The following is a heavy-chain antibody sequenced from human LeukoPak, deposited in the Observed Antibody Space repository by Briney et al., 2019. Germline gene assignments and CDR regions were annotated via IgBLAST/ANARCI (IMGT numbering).Heavy chain of an antibody. CDR1: GYTFTSYY. J-gene: IGHJ4*02. CDR3: ARDSPEGYYFDY. V-gene: IGHV1-46*01. CDR2: INPSGGST. Sequence: ASVKVSCKASGYTFTSYYMHWVRQAPGQGLEWMGIINPSGGSTSYAQKFQGRVTMTRDMSTSTVYMELSSLRSEDTAVYYCARDSPEGYYFDYWAREPWSPSPQ.